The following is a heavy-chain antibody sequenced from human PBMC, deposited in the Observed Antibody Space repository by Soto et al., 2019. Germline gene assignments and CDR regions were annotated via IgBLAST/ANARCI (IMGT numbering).Heavy chain of an antibody. CDR3: ARETAYSWYWFDT. Sequence: QVQLVQSGAEVKKPGASVKVSCKASGYTFTSFDIQWVRQATGQGLEWMGWMNPNSGNTGYAQKFQGRVSMTRDTSISTAYMELRSLRSEDTALYYCARETAYSWYWFDTWGQGTLVTVSS. CDR2: MNPNSGNT. V-gene: IGHV1-8*01. D-gene: IGHD6-13*01. J-gene: IGHJ5*02. CDR1: GYTFTSFD.